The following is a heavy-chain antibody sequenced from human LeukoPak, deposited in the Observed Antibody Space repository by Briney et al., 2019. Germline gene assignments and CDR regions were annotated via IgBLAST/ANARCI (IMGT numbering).Heavy chain of an antibody. J-gene: IGHJ3*02. CDR3: ARTVVAGADDAFDI. CDR2: IYYSGST. CDR1: RGSISSGGYY. D-gene: IGHD2-15*01. Sequence: SQTLSLTFTFSRGSISSGGYYWRWLRHHPGKGLEWIGYIYYSGSTYYNPSLKSRVTISVDTSKNQFSLKLSSVTAADTAVYYCARTVVAGADDAFDIWGQGTMVTVSS. V-gene: IGHV4-31*03.